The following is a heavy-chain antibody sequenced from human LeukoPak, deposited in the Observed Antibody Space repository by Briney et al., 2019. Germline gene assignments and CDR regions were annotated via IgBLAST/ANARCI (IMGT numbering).Heavy chain of an antibody. D-gene: IGHD5-24*01. J-gene: IGHJ5*02. V-gene: IGHV1-2*02. CDR2: INPNSGDT. CDR3: GRVRELPS. Sequence: ASVKVSCKASGYTFTGYYMHWVRQAPGQGLEWMGWINPNSGDTKYAQKFQGRVSMTRDTSISTAYMELSRLRSDDTAVYYCGRVRELPSWGQGTLVTVSP. CDR1: GYTFTGYY.